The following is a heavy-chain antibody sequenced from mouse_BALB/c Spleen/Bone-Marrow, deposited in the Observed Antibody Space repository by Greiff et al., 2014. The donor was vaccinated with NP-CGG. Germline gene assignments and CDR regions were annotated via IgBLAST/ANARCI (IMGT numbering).Heavy chain of an antibody. CDR3: ARALGDGYYYAMDY. V-gene: IGHV1-69*02. J-gene: IGHJ4*01. Sequence: QVQLQQSGAELVKPGAPVKLSCKASGYTFTSYWMNWVKQRPGRGLEWIGRIDPSDSETHYNQKFKDKASLTVDKSYSTAYIQLSSLTSEDSAVYYCARALGDGYYYAMDYWGQGTSVPVPS. D-gene: IGHD2-3*01. CDR1: GYTFTSYW. CDR2: IDPSDSET.